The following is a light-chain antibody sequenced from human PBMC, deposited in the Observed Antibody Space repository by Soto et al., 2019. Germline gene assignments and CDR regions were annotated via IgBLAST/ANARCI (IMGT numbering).Light chain of an antibody. CDR1: STDVGKYDY. V-gene: IGLV2-8*01. J-gene: IGLJ1*01. CDR3: NSYVAGSNV. Sequence: QSALTQPPSASGSPGQSVTISCTGSSTDVGKYDYVSWFQQRPGKAPKLIIFEVSQRPSGVPDRFSGSKSGSTASLTVSGLQPDDEADYFCNSYVAGSNVFGTGTKLTVL. CDR2: EVS.